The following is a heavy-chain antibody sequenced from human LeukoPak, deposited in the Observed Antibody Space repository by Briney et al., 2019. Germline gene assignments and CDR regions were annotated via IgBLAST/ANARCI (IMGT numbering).Heavy chain of an antibody. Sequence: GGSLRLSCAASGITFRNFGMHWVRQAPGMGLEWVAYIVYDGSNKYYADSVKGRFTNSRDNSKNTLSLQMNSLTGEDTAVYYCARDLVSAGTRYYDLWGRGTVVTVSS. V-gene: IGHV3-30*02. CDR1: GITFRNFG. CDR3: ARDLVSAGTRYYDL. J-gene: IGHJ2*01. D-gene: IGHD1-1*01. CDR2: IVYDGSNK.